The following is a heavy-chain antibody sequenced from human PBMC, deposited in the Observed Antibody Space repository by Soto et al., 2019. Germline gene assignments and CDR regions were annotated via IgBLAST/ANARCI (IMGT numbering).Heavy chain of an antibody. CDR1: GGSISSYY. Sequence: SETLSLTCTVSGGSISSYYWSWIRQPPGKGLEWIGYIYYSGSTNYNPSLKSRVTISVDTSKNQFSLKLSSVTAADTAVYYCARDTLAAAFGMDVWGQGTTVTVSS. V-gene: IGHV4-59*01. CDR2: IYYSGST. J-gene: IGHJ6*02. CDR3: ARDTLAAAFGMDV. D-gene: IGHD6-13*01.